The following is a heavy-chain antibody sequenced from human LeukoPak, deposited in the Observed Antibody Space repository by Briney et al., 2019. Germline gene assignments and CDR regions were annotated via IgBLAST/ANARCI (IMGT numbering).Heavy chain of an antibody. CDR2: INAYNGNT. V-gene: IGHV1-18*04. D-gene: IGHD1-1*01. J-gene: IGHJ4*02. CDR3: ARRQGTTLSFDY. CDR1: GYSLTDYY. Sequence: ASVKVSCKASGYSLTDYYMHWVRQAPGQGLEWMGWINAYNGNTNYAQKLQGRVTMTTETSTSTAYMVLRSLRSDDTAVYYCARRQGTTLSFDYWGQGTLVTVSS.